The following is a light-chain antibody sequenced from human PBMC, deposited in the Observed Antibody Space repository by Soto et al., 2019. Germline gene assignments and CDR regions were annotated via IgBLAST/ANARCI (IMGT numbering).Light chain of an antibody. CDR3: QHCNNRPRT. Sequence: EIVMTQSPATLSVSPGERATLSCRASQSVSSNLAWYQQKPGQAPRLLIYCASTRATGIPARFSGSGSGTEFTLTISSLQSEDFAVYYCQHCNNRPRTFGQGTKVEIK. J-gene: IGKJ1*01. CDR1: QSVSSN. CDR2: CAS. V-gene: IGKV3-15*01.